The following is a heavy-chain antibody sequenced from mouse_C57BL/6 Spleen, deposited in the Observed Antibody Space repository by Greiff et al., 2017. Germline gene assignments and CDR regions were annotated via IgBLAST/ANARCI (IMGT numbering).Heavy chain of an antibody. J-gene: IGHJ4*01. CDR2: ISSGGDYI. CDR1: GFTFSSYA. Sequence: EVKLMESGEGLVKPGGSLKLSCAASGFTFSSYAMSWVRQTPEKRLEWVAYISSGGDYIYYADTVKGRFTISRDNARNTLYLQMSSLKSEDTAMYYCTRVGYDFYAMDYWGQGTSVTVSS. V-gene: IGHV5-9-1*02. D-gene: IGHD2-2*01. CDR3: TRVGYDFYAMDY.